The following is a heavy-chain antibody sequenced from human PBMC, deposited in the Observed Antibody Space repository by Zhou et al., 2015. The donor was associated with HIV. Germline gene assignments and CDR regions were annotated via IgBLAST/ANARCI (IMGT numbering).Heavy chain of an antibody. Sequence: LVQSGTEVKRPGSSVKVSCKASGGTFSSYAISWVRQAPGQGLEWMGGIIPIFGTANYAQKFQGRVTITADESTSTAYMELRSLRSDDSAMYYCARDDSSGYHSFDYWGQGTLVTVSS. CDR3: ARDDSSGYHSFDY. CDR1: GGTFSSYA. D-gene: IGHD3-22*01. CDR2: IIPIFGTA. J-gene: IGHJ4*02. V-gene: IGHV1-69*01.